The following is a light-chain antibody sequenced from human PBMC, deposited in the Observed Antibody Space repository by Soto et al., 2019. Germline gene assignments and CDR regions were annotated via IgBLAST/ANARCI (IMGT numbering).Light chain of an antibody. CDR1: QSLLHSNGYNY. V-gene: IGKV2-28*01. J-gene: IGKJ1*01. CDR2: LGS. Sequence: DIVMTQSPLSLPVTPGEPASISWRSSQSLLHSNGYNYLDWYLQKPGQSPQLLIYLGSNRTSGVPDRFSGSGSVTDFTLKISRVEAEDVGVYYCMQALQTPWTFGQGTKAEIK. CDR3: MQALQTPWT.